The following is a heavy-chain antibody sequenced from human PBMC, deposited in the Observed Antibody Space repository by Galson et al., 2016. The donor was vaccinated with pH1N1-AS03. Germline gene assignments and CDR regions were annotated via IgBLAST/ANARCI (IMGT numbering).Heavy chain of an antibody. J-gene: IGHJ4*02. Sequence: ETLSLTCTVSGSSISTTYYWGWIRQPPGKELEYIPSMLHTGRTYYNPPLKSRLTISLDMSNTQHSLNLRSVSAADTAFYYCRRLGNFDWLSYFDYWGQGLLVTVSS. CDR3: RRLGNFDWLSYFDY. CDR2: MLHTGRT. D-gene: IGHD3-9*01. CDR1: GSSISTTYY. V-gene: IGHV4-38-2*02.